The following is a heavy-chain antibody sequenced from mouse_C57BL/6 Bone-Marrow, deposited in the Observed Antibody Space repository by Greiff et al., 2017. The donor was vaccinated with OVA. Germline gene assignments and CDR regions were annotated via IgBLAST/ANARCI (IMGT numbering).Heavy chain of an antibody. CDR2: IYPGSGNT. CDR3: ARWRGFDY. J-gene: IGHJ2*01. Sequence: VQLQQSGAELVRPGASVKLSCKASGYTFTDYYINWVKQRPGQGLEWIARIYPGSGNTYYNEKFKGKATLTAEKSSSTAYMQLSSLTSEDSAVYFCARWRGFDYCGQGTTLTVSS. CDR1: GYTFTDYY. V-gene: IGHV1-76*01.